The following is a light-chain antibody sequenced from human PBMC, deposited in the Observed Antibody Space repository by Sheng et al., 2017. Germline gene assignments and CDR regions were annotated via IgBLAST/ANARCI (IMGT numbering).Light chain of an antibody. V-gene: IGKV1D-16*01. Sequence: DIQMTQSPSSVSASIGDRVTITCRASQDIGRWLAWYQQKPGKAPKLLIYAASNLQTGVPSRFSGSGSGTEFTLTISSLQPDDFATYYCQQYNSYSRVFGQGTKVEIK. CDR2: AAS. CDR3: QQYNSYSRV. J-gene: IGKJ1*01. CDR1: QDIGRW.